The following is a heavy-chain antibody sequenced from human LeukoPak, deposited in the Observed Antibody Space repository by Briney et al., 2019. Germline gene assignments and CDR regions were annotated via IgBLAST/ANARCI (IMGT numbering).Heavy chain of an antibody. CDR3: ARDRLMIRGVVVVSWFDP. CDR1: GYTFTSYA. J-gene: IGHJ5*02. CDR2: INAGNGNT. V-gene: IGHV1-3*01. D-gene: IGHD3-22*01. Sequence: ASVKVSCKASGYTFTSYAMHWVRQAPGQRLEWMGWINAGNGNTKYSQKFQGRVTTARDTSASTAYMELSSLRSEDTAVYYCARDRLMIRGVVVVSWFDPWGQGTLVTVSS.